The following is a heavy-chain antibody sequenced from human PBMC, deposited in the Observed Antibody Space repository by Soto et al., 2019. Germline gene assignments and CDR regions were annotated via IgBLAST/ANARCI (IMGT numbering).Heavy chain of an antibody. D-gene: IGHD3-22*01. J-gene: IGHJ4*02. V-gene: IGHV4-4*07. CDR2: IYTSGST. Sequence: SETLSLTCTVSGGSISSYYWSWIRQPAGKGLEWIGRIYTSGSTNYNPSLKSRVTVSVDTSKNQFSLKLSSVTAADTAVYYCARASRVYYYDSSGYYYFDYWGQGTLVTVSS. CDR1: GGSISSYY. CDR3: ARASRVYYYDSSGYYYFDY.